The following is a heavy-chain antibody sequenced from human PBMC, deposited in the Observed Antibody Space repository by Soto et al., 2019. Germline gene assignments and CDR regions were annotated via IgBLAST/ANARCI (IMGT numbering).Heavy chain of an antibody. J-gene: IGHJ6*03. Sequence: DVQLVESGGGLVQPGGSLTLYCAGSGFTVTSKYMSWVRQAPGKGLEWVSLIQSGGSTFYADLVKGRFSISRDNSKNTGYLQMNRLRAEDTAVYYFARDDVHCSGGRCYGVPMAVWGKATTVTVSS. V-gene: IGHV3-66*01. CDR2: IQSGGST. CDR3: ARDDVHCSGGRCYGVPMAV. D-gene: IGHD2-15*01. CDR1: GFTVTSKY.